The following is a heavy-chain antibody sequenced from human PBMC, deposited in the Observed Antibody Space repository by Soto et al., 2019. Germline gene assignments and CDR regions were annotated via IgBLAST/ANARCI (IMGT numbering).Heavy chain of an antibody. CDR3: ARDDDSAAPFDY. Sequence: QVQLVQSGAEVKKPGSSVKVSCKASGGTFSSYTISWVRQAPGQGLEWMGRIIPILGIANYAQKFQGRVTITADKSTSTAYMELSSLRSEDTAVYYCARDDDSAAPFDYWGQGTLVTVSS. CDR1: GGTFSSYT. CDR2: IIPILGIA. V-gene: IGHV1-69*08. D-gene: IGHD2-15*01. J-gene: IGHJ4*02.